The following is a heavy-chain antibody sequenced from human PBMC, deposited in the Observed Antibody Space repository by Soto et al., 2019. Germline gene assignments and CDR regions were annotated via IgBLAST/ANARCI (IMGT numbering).Heavy chain of an antibody. CDR2: FDPEDGET. V-gene: IGHV1-24*01. CDR1: GYTLTELS. J-gene: IGHJ3*02. Sequence: ASVKVSCKVSGYTLTELSMHWVRQAPGKGLEWMGGFDPEDGETIYAQKFQGRVTMTEDTSTDTAYMELSSLRSEDTAVYYCATPGYCSGGSCPSDAFDIWGQGTMVTVSS. D-gene: IGHD2-15*01. CDR3: ATPGYCSGGSCPSDAFDI.